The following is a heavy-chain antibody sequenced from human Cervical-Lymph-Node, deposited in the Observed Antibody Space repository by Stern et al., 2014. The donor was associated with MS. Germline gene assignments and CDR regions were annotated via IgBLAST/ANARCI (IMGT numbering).Heavy chain of an antibody. Sequence: VQLVESGPGLVQPSETLSLTCTVSGVSIRDYYWSWNRQPPGKGLQWIGYIYNSGGTKYNPSLQSRATISTITSTKDVPLKLISVTAADTAVYYCARHYDSTGYGRENWFDPWGQGTLVTVSS. V-gene: IGHV4-59*01. CDR3: ARHYDSTGYGRENWFDP. CDR1: GVSIRDYY. CDR2: IYNSGGT. D-gene: IGHD3-22*01. J-gene: IGHJ5*02.